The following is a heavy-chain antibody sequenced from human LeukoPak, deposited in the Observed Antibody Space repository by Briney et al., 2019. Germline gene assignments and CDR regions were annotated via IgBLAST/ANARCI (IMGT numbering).Heavy chain of an antibody. J-gene: IGHJ4*02. V-gene: IGHV4-59*08. CDR3: ARRVGMATIDY. Sequence: SETLSLTCAVYGGSFSGYYWSWIRQPPGKGLEWIGYIYYSGSTYYNPSLKSRVTISVDTSKNQFSLKLSSVTAADTAVYYCARRVGMATIDYWGQGTLVTVSS. CDR1: GGSFSGYY. D-gene: IGHD5-24*01. CDR2: IYYSGST.